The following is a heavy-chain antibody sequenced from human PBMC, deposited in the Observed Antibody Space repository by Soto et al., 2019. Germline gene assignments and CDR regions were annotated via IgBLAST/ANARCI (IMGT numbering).Heavy chain of an antibody. V-gene: IGHV1-2*04. D-gene: IGHD6-13*01. J-gene: IGHJ5*02. CDR1: GYTFTGYY. CDR2: INPNSGGT. Sequence: ASVKVSCKASGYTFTGYYMHWVRQAPGQGLEWMGWINPNSGGTNYAQKFQGWVTMTRDTSISTAYMELSRLRSDDTAVYYCARGSSSWYDDWFDPWGQGTLVTVSS. CDR3: ARGSSSWYDDWFDP.